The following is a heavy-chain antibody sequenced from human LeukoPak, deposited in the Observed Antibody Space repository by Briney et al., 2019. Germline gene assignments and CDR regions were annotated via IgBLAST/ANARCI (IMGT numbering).Heavy chain of an antibody. CDR3: ARGDIAVAGHYYYYGMDV. CDR1: GYTSTSYD. CDR2: MNPNSGNT. V-gene: IGHV1-8*01. Sequence: ASVKVSCKASGYTSTSYDINWVRQATGQGLEWMGWMNPNSGNTGYAQKFQGRVTMTRNTSISTAYMELSSLRSEDTAVYYCARGDIAVAGHYYYYGMDVWGQGTTVTVSS. D-gene: IGHD6-19*01. J-gene: IGHJ6*02.